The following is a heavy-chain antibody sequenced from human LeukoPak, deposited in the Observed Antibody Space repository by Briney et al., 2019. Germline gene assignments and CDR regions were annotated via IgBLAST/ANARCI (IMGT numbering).Heavy chain of an antibody. CDR2: ISAYNGNT. D-gene: IGHD2-15*01. Sequence: ASVTVSFTASGYTFTSYGISWVRQAPGQGLEWMGWISAYNGNTNYAQKLQGRVTMTTDTSTSTAYMELRSLRSDDTAVYYCAVVVVAATGNWFDPWGQGTLVTVSS. J-gene: IGHJ5*02. CDR3: AVVVVAATGNWFDP. V-gene: IGHV1-18*01. CDR1: GYTFTSYG.